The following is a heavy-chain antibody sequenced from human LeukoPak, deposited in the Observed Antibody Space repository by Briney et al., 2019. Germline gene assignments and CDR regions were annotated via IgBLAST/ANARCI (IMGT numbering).Heavy chain of an antibody. Sequence: ASVKVSCKASGYTFTSYDINWVRQATGQGLEWMGWMNPNSGNTGYAQKFQGRVTMTRNTSISTAYMELSSLRSEDTAVYYCARGLASLWFGELSNWFDPWGQGTLVTVSS. CDR3: ARGLASLWFGELSNWFDP. CDR1: GYTFTSYD. CDR2: MNPNSGNT. D-gene: IGHD3-10*01. J-gene: IGHJ5*02. V-gene: IGHV1-8*01.